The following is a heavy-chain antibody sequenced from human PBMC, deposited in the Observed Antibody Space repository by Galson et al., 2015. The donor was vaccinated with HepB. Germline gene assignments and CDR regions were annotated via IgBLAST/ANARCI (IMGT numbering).Heavy chain of an antibody. CDR2: IIPIFGTA. Sequence: SVKVSCKASGGTFSSYAISWVRQAPGQGLEWMGGIIPIFGTANYAQKFQGRVTITADKSTSTAYMELSSLRSEDTAVYYCARMIVAETGGYYYYYGMDVWGQGTTVTVSS. D-gene: IGHD3-22*01. CDR1: GGTFSSYA. J-gene: IGHJ6*02. CDR3: ARMIVAETGGYYYYYGMDV. V-gene: IGHV1-69*06.